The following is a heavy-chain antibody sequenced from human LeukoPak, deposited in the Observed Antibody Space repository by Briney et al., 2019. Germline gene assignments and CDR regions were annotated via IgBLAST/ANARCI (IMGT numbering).Heavy chain of an antibody. V-gene: IGHV1-2*02. Sequence: ASVKLSCTASGYTSTVYYMHWVRQAPGQGLERMGWINPNSGGTNYAQKFQGRVTMTRDTSISTAYMELSRLRSDDTAVYYCASHDFWSGYPEGAFDIWGQGTMVTVSS. CDR2: INPNSGGT. D-gene: IGHD3-3*01. J-gene: IGHJ3*02. CDR3: ASHDFWSGYPEGAFDI. CDR1: GYTSTVYY.